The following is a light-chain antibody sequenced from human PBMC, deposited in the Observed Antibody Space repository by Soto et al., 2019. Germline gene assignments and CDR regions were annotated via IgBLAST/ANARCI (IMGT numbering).Light chain of an antibody. CDR2: DVS. V-gene: IGLV2-14*01. CDR3: SSYTSSSTQVV. CDR1: SSDVGGYNY. J-gene: IGLJ2*01. Sequence: QSALTQPASVSGSRGQSITISCTGTSSDVGGYNYVSWYQQHPGKAPKLMIYDVSNRPSGVSNRFSGSKSGNTASLTISGLQAEDEADYYCSSYTSSSTQVVFGGGTKLTVL.